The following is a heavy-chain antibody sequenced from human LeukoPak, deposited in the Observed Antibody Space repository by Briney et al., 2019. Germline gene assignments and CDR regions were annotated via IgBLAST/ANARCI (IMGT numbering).Heavy chain of an antibody. CDR1: GYTFTSYG. J-gene: IGHJ4*02. Sequence: ASVKVSCKASGYTFTSYGISWVRQAPGQGLEWMGWISAYNGNTNYAQKLQGRVTITTDTSTSTAYMELRSLRSDDTAVYYCAAGYCSSTSCYWLDYWGQGTLVTVSS. D-gene: IGHD2-2*01. CDR2: ISAYNGNT. V-gene: IGHV1-18*01. CDR3: AAGYCSSTSCYWLDY.